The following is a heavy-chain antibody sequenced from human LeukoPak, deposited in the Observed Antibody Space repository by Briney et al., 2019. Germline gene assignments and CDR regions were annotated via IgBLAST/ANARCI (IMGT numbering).Heavy chain of an antibody. J-gene: IGHJ3*02. CDR1: GYTFTSYG. D-gene: IGHD1-26*01. CDR3: ASSAQVGATRGGAFDI. Sequence: ASVKVSCKASGYTFTSYGISWVRQAPGQGLEWMGGIIPIFGTANYAQKFQGRVTITTDESTSTAYMELSSLRSEDTAVYYCASSAQVGATRGGAFDIWGQGTMVTVSS. CDR2: IIPIFGTA. V-gene: IGHV1-69*05.